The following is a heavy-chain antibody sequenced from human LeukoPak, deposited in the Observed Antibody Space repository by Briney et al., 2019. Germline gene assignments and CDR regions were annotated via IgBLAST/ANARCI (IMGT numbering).Heavy chain of an antibody. CDR2: IYTSGST. Sequence: SETLSLTCTVSGGSISSGSYYWSRIRQPAGKGLEWIGRIYTSGSTNYNPSLKRRVTISVDTSTNQFPLKLSSVTAADTAVYYCARSFPYCSSTSCYPDYWGQGTLVTVSS. V-gene: IGHV4-61*02. CDR1: GGSISSGSYY. CDR3: ARSFPYCSSTSCYPDY. D-gene: IGHD2-2*01. J-gene: IGHJ4*02.